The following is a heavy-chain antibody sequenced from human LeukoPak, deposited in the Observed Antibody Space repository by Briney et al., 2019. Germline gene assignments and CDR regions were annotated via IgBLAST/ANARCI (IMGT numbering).Heavy chain of an antibody. J-gene: IGHJ6*03. Sequence: SVKVSCKASGGTFSSYAISWVRQAPGQGLEWMEGIIPIFGTANYAQKFQGRVTITADESTSTAYMELSSLRSEDTAVYYCARELAYCGGDCYSGHYYYYYYMDVWGKGTTVTVSS. V-gene: IGHV1-69*13. CDR1: GGTFSSYA. CDR3: ARELAYCGGDCYSGHYYYYYYMDV. D-gene: IGHD2-21*01. CDR2: IIPIFGTA.